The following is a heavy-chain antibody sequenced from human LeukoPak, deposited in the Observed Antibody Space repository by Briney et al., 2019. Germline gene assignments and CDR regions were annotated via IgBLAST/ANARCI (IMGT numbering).Heavy chain of an antibody. CDR2: IYHSGST. Sequence: SETLSLTCAVSGYSISSGYYGGWIRQPPGEGLEGIGSIYHSGSTYYNPSLKSRVTISVDTSKNQFSLKLSSVTAADTAVYYCARLYCSSTSCYRWDAFDIWGQGTMVTVSS. V-gene: IGHV4-38-2*01. CDR3: ARLYCSSTSCYRWDAFDI. CDR1: GYSISSGYY. J-gene: IGHJ3*02. D-gene: IGHD2-2*01.